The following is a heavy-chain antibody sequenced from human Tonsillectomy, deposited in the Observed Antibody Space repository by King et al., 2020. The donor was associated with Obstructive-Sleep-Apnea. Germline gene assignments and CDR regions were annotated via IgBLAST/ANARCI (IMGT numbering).Heavy chain of an antibody. CDR1: GINFNYAW. CDR2: IKSKTDSGTI. D-gene: IGHD1-26*01. Sequence: VQLVESGGGLVKPGGSLRLSCAASGINFNYAWMNWVRQSPGKGLEWVGRIKSKTDSGTIDHAAPVKGRFTISRDDSKNTLYLQMNGLKIEDTAVYYCTTAGGIPKWGRGTLVTVSS. V-gene: IGHV3-15*01. CDR3: TTAGGIPK. J-gene: IGHJ4*02.